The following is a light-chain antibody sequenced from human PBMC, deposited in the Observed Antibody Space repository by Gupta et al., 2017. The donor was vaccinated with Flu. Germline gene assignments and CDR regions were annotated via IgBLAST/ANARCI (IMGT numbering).Light chain of an antibody. V-gene: IGKV1-5*03. J-gene: IGKJ1*01. CDR2: KAS. CDR1: QNIDSW. CDR3: QQYDSYPWT. Sequence: GARVTFTCRASQNIDSWLDWYQQRPGKDPRLLIDKASNLESGVPSRFSGSGSGTEFTLAISSLQPDDLATYYCQQYDSYPWTFGQGTKV.